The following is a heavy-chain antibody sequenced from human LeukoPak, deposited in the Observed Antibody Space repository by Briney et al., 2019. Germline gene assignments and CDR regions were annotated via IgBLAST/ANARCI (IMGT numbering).Heavy chain of an antibody. D-gene: IGHD3-3*01. V-gene: IGHV1-18*01. Sequence: ASVKVSCKASGYTFTSYGISWVRQAPGQGLEWMGWISAYNGNTNYAQKLQGRVTMTTDTSTSTAYMELRSLRSDDTAVYYCAREVVTYYDFWNTRYNWFDPWGQGTLVTVSS. CDR2: ISAYNGNT. CDR1: GYTFTSYG. CDR3: AREVVTYYDFWNTRYNWFDP. J-gene: IGHJ5*02.